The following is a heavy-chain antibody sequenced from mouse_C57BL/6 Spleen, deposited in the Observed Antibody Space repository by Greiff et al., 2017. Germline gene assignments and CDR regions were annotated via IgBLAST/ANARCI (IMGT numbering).Heavy chain of an antibody. D-gene: IGHD1-1*01. Sequence: LVESGAELVRPGASVKLSCKASGYTFTDYYINWVKQRPGQGLEWIARIYPGSGNTYYNEKFKGKATLTAEKSSSTAYMQLSSLTSEDSAVYFCARDDYYGSSYLFAYWGQGTLVTVSA. CDR1: GYTFTDYY. CDR3: ARDDYYGSSYLFAY. CDR2: IYPGSGNT. V-gene: IGHV1-76*01. J-gene: IGHJ3*01.